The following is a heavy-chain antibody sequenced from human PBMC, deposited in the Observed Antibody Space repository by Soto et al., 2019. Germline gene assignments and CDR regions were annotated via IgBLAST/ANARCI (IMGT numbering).Heavy chain of an antibody. J-gene: IGHJ4*02. CDR2: ISGDGVTT. CDR1: GFPFSSYW. Sequence: EVQLVESGGDLVQRGGSLRLSCAASGFPFSSYWMHWVRHTPGKGLDWVARISGDGVTTYYADSVTGRFTVSRDNAKNTLSLQISGLRAEDTAVYYCAREYYGLLTRYYTDYWCQGTLVSVSS. CDR3: AREYYGLLTRYYTDY. V-gene: IGHV3-74*01. D-gene: IGHD3-9*01.